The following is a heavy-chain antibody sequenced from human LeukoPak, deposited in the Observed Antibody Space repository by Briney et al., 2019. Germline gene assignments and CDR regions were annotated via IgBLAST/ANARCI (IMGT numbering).Heavy chain of an antibody. D-gene: IGHD2-2*01. J-gene: IGHJ4*02. V-gene: IGHV3-74*01. CDR1: GFNVNNAW. CDR3: VSFYETY. Sequence: GGSLRLSCAASGFNVNNAWMSWVRQAPGKGLVWVSHINSGGSWTSYADSVKGRFTISKDNAKNTVYLQMNNLRAEDTAVYYCVSFYETYWGRGTLVTVSS. CDR2: INSGGSWT.